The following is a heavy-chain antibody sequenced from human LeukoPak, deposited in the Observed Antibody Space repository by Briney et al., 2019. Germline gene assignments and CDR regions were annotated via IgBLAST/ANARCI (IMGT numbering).Heavy chain of an antibody. D-gene: IGHD3-22*01. J-gene: IGHJ6*02. CDR2: ISSSMISI. CDR1: GFTFRRYD. V-gene: IGHV3-21*01. CDR3: ARYYDSSGYYYRLLGFYGMDV. Sequence: GGSLRLSCASSGFTFRRYDMIWVRQAPGKGLEWVSFISSSMISIHYADSVQGRFTISRDNARNILYLQMNSLRAEDTAVYYCARYYDSSGYYYRLLGFYGMDVWGQGTTVAVSS.